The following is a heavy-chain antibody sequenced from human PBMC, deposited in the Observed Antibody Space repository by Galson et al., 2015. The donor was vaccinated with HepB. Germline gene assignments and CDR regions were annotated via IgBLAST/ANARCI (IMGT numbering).Heavy chain of an antibody. CDR1: GFTFRSYW. CDR2: IKQDGSEK. CDR3: AREGSYSPYDYVWGTYRYDAFDI. D-gene: IGHD3-16*02. Sequence: SLRLSCAASGFTFRSYWMSWVRQAPGKGLEWVANIKQDGSEKYYVDSVKGRFTISRDNAKNSLYPQMYSLRAEDTAVYYCAREGSYSPYDYVWGTYRYDAFDIWGQGTMVTVSS. V-gene: IGHV3-7*03. J-gene: IGHJ3*02.